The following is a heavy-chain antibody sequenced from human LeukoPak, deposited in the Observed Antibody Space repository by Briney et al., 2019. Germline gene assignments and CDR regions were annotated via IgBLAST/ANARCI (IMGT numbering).Heavy chain of an antibody. CDR2: ISVSDDST. V-gene: IGHV3-23*01. D-gene: IGHD2-2*01. Sequence: PGGSLRLSCAASGFTSSDYTMNWVRQAPGKRLEWVSGISVSDDSTYYADSVKGRFTMSRDNSNNMLYLQMNSLRAEDTAVYYCAKDRYCSSTNCPYDYWGQGTLVTVSS. CDR1: GFTSSDYT. J-gene: IGHJ4*02. CDR3: AKDRYCSSTNCPYDY.